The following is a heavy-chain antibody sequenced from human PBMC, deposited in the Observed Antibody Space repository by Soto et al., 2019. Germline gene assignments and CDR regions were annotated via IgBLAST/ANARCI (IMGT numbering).Heavy chain of an antibody. CDR2: ISSSSSTI. V-gene: IGHV3-48*02. CDR3: ARVVRDYDSSGYYCADY. D-gene: IGHD3-22*01. CDR1: GFTFSSYS. Sequence: EVQLVESGGGLVQPGGSLRLSCAASGFTFSSYSMNWVRQAPGKGLEWVSYISSSSSTIYYADSVKGRFTISRDNAKNSLYLQMNSLRYEDTAVYYCARVVRDYDSSGYYCADYWGQGTLVTVSS. J-gene: IGHJ4*02.